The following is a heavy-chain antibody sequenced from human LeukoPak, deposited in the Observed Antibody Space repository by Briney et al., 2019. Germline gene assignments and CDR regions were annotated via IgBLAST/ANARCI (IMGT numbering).Heavy chain of an antibody. V-gene: IGHV4-59*01. J-gene: IGHJ3*02. CDR3: ARGHKYDFWSGDAFDI. CDR1: GGSISSYY. Sequence: SETLSLTCTVSGGSISSYYWSWIRQPPGKGLEWIGYIYYSGSTNYNPSLKSRVTISVDTSKNQFSLKLSSVTAADTAVYYCARGHKYDFWSGDAFDIWGQGTMVTVSS. D-gene: IGHD3-3*01. CDR2: IYYSGST.